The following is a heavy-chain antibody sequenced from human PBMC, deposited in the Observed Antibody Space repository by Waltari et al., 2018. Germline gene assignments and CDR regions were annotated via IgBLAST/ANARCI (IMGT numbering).Heavy chain of an antibody. Sequence: QVQLQESGPGLVKPSETLSLTCAVSGYSISSGYYWGWIRQPPGTGLEWIGNIYHSGSTHYNPALKSRVTISVDTSKNQFSRKVSSVTAADTAGYYCARRAAITAAGPTYYMDVWGKGTTVTVSS. CDR3: ARRAAITAAGPTYYMDV. CDR2: IYHSGST. CDR1: GYSISSGYY. D-gene: IGHD6-13*01. J-gene: IGHJ6*03. V-gene: IGHV4-38-2*01.